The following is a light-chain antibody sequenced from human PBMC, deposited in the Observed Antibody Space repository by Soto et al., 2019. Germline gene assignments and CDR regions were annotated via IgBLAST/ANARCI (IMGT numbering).Light chain of an antibody. Sequence: EIVLTQSPGTLSLSPGQRATLSCRASQSVSSSYLAWYQHKRGQAPRLLMFGTGSRATGIPDRFSGTGSGTDFTLIINGLEPEDFAVYYCQQYSSTPHTFGQGTSWRSN. V-gene: IGKV3-20*01. CDR1: QSVSSSY. CDR2: GTG. J-gene: IGKJ2*01. CDR3: QQYSSTPHT.